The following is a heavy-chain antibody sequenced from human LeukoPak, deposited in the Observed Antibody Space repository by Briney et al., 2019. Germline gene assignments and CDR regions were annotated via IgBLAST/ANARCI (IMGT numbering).Heavy chain of an antibody. V-gene: IGHV3-7*01. CDR1: GFTFSSYW. CDR3: ANQYAKVGSTPDY. J-gene: IGHJ4*02. Sequence: GGSLRLSCAASGFTFSSYWMSWVRQVPGKGLEWVANIKQDGSEKDYVDSVKGRFTISRDNAKISLYLQMNSLRAEDTAVYYCANQYAKVGSTPDYWGQGTLVTVSS. CDR2: IKQDGSEK. D-gene: IGHD1-26*01.